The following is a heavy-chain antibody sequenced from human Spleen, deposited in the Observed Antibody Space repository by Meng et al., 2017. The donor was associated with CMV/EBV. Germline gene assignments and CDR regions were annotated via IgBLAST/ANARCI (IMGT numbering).Heavy chain of an antibody. Sequence: SGPTLVKPTQPLTLTCTFSGFSLSTRGVGVGWIRQPPGKALEWLALIYWNDDKRYSPSLKSRLTITKDTSKNQVVLTMTNMDPVDTATYYCAHSPKPRGYSGYDYTVGYWGQGTLVTVSS. J-gene: IGHJ4*02. CDR1: GFSLSTRGVG. CDR3: AHSPKPRGYSGYDYTVGY. D-gene: IGHD5-12*01. V-gene: IGHV2-5*01. CDR2: IYWNDDK.